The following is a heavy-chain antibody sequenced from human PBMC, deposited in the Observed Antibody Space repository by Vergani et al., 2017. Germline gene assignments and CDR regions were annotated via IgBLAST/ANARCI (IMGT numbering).Heavy chain of an antibody. V-gene: IGHV4-34*01. CDR3: ARRPGYRSRWYHYYYYMDV. Sequence: QVQLQQWGAGLLKPSETLSLTCAVYGGSFSGYYWSWIRQPPGKGLEWIGEINHSGSTNYNPSLKSRVTISLDTSKNQFSLKLSSVTAADTAVYYCARRPGYRSRWYHYYYYMDVWGKGTTVTVSS. D-gene: IGHD6-13*01. J-gene: IGHJ6*03. CDR2: INHSGST. CDR1: GGSFSGYY.